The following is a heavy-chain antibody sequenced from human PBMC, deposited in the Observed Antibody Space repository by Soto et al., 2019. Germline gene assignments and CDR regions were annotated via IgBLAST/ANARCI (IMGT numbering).Heavy chain of an antibody. D-gene: IGHD3-9*01. V-gene: IGHV1-2*02. CDR2: INPNSGGT. J-gene: IGHJ6*02. CDR3: ARATKQGGYDILTAYGMDV. Sequence: ASVKVSCKASGYTFTGYYMHWVRQAPGQGLEWMGWINPNSGGTNYAQKFQGRVTMTRDTSISTAYMELSRLRSDDTAVYYCARATKQGGYDILTAYGMDVWGQGTTVTVSS. CDR1: GYTFTGYY.